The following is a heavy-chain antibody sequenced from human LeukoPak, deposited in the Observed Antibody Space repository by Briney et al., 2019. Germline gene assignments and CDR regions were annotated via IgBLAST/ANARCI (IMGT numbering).Heavy chain of an antibody. CDR3: ARELELFAFDF. J-gene: IGHJ3*01. CDR2: ISSSGSTI. Sequence: GGSLRLSCAASGFTFSSYEMNWVRQAPGKGLEWVSYISSSGSTIYYADSVKGRFTISRDNAKNSLYLQMNSLRAEDTAVYYCARELELFAFDFWGQGTMVTVSS. CDR1: GFTFSSYE. D-gene: IGHD1-7*01. V-gene: IGHV3-48*03.